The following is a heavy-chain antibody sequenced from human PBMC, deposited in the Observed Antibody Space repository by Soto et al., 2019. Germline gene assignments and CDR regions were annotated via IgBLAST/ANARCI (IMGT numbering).Heavy chain of an antibody. CDR3: ARDIPYYYDSSGYQKGYFQH. CDR1: GFTFSSYG. Sequence: QVQLVESGGGVVQPGRSLRLSCAASGFTFSSYGMHWVRQAPGKGLEWVAVIWYDGSNKYYADSVKGRFTISRDNSKNTXYXXMNSLRGEDTAVYYCARDIPYYYDSSGYQKGYFQHWGQGTLVTVSS. J-gene: IGHJ1*01. V-gene: IGHV3-33*01. CDR2: IWYDGSNK. D-gene: IGHD3-22*01.